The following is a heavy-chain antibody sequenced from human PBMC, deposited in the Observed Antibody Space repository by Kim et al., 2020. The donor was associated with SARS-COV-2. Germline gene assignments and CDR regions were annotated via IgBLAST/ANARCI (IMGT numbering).Heavy chain of an antibody. V-gene: IGHV1-69*04. Sequence: FQGRVTITADKSTSTAYMELSSLRSEDTAVYYCAREGYGETYYYYYGMDVWGQGTTVTVSS. J-gene: IGHJ6*02. CDR3: AREGYGETYYYYYGMDV. D-gene: IGHD4-17*01.